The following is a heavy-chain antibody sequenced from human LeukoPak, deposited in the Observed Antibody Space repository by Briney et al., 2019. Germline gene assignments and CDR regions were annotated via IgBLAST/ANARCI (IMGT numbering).Heavy chain of an antibody. CDR3: ARDGYIAARPASHYYYYMDV. CDR1: GGTFSSYA. V-gene: IGHV1-69*13. D-gene: IGHD6-6*01. CDR2: IIPIFGTA. J-gene: IGHJ6*03. Sequence: SVKLSCKASGGTFSSYAISWVRQAPGQGLEWMGGIIPIFGTANYAEKFQGRFTITADESTNTAYMELSSLRAEDTAVYYCARDGYIAARPASHYYYYMDVWGKGTTVTVSS.